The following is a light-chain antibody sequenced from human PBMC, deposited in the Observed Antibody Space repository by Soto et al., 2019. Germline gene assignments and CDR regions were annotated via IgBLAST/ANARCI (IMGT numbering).Light chain of an antibody. CDR3: SSYKTISTYV. CDR2: DVA. CDR1: STDVGRYNY. V-gene: IGLV2-14*01. Sequence: QSVLTQPASVSGSPGQPITISCTGTSTDVGRYNYVSWYQQHPGKAPKLMIYDVANRPSGVSNRFSGSKSGITASLTISGLQADDEAEYYCSSYKTISTYVFGTGTKVTVL. J-gene: IGLJ1*01.